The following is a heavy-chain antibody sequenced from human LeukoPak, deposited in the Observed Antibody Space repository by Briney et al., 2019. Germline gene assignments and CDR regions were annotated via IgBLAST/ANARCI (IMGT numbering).Heavy chain of an antibody. CDR1: GFTFSSYS. Sequence: GGSLRLSCAASGFTFSSYSTNWVRQAPGKGLEWVSSISSSSSYIYYADSVKGRFTISRDNAKNSLYLQMNSLRAEDTAVYYCARGIVVVTPDAFDIWGQGTMVTVSS. D-gene: IGHD3-22*01. J-gene: IGHJ3*02. CDR3: ARGIVVVTPDAFDI. CDR2: ISSSSSYI. V-gene: IGHV3-21*01.